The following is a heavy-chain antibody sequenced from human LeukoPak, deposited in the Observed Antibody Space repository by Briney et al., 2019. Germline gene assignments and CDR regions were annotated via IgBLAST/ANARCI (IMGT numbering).Heavy chain of an antibody. Sequence: ASVKVSCKASGYTFNSSYMHWVRQAPGQGLEWMGIINPSDDSTRYAQKFQGRVTMTKDTSKNQFSLKLSSVTAADTAVYYCAGITIFESYYMDVWGKGTTVTVSS. V-gene: IGHV1-46*02. J-gene: IGHJ6*03. CDR3: AGITIFESYYMDV. CDR1: GYTFNSSY. D-gene: IGHD3-3*01. CDR2: INPSDDST.